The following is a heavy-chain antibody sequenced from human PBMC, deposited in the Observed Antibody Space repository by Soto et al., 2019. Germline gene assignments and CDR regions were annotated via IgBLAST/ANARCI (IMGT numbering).Heavy chain of an antibody. Sequence: GGSLRLSCAASGFTFSSYSMNWVRQAPGKGLEWVSSISSSSSYIYYADSVKGRFTISRDNAKNSLYLQMNSLRAEDTAVYYCERDYDSSGQGYYGMDVWGQGTTVTVSS. CDR2: ISSSSSYI. V-gene: IGHV3-21*01. CDR1: GFTFSSYS. CDR3: ERDYDSSGQGYYGMDV. D-gene: IGHD3-22*01. J-gene: IGHJ6*02.